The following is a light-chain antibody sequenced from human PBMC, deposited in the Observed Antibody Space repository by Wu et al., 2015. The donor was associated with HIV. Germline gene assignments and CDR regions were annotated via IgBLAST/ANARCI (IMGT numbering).Light chain of an antibody. J-gene: IGKJ1*01. CDR3: QQYENSPWT. CDR2: GAS. V-gene: IGKV3-20*01. CDR1: QSVGPY. Sequence: EIVLTQSPATLSLSPGERATVSCRASQSVGPYVAWFQQKPGQAPRLLIYGASTRATGIPDRFSGSGSGTDFSLTIGKLESEDSAMYYCQQYENSPWTFGQGTKVEIK.